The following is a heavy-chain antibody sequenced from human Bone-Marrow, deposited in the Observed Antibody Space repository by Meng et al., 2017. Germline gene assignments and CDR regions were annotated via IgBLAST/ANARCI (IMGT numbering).Heavy chain of an antibody. J-gene: IGHJ6*02. D-gene: IGHD1-26*01. V-gene: IGHV3-30*04. CDR3: AREDSGSYSNGPVDV. Sequence: GESLKISCAASGFTFSSYAMHWVRQAPGKGLEWVAVISYDGSNKYYADSVKGRFTISRDNSKNTLYLQMNSLRAEDTAVYYCAREDSGSYSNGPVDVWGQGTMVTVSS. CDR1: GFTFSSYA. CDR2: ISYDGSNK.